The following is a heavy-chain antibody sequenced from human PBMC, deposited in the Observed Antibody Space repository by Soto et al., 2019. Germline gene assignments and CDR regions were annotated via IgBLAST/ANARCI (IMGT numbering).Heavy chain of an antibody. CDR3: ARDGSKIDGYGVQLGY. Sequence: QVQLVQSGAEVKKPGASVKVSCKASGYTFTSYDINWVRQATGQGLEWMGRMNPNSGDTGLAQKFQGRITMTRNTSITTAYMELSSLRSEDTAVYYCARDGSKIDGYGVQLGYWGQGTVVIVSS. D-gene: IGHD4-17*01. CDR2: MNPNSGDT. CDR1: GYTFTSYD. J-gene: IGHJ4*02. V-gene: IGHV1-8*01.